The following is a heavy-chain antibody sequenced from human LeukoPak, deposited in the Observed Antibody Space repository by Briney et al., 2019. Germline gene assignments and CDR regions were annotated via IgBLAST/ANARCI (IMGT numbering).Heavy chain of an antibody. CDR3: ARSMTTVTAFDY. V-gene: IGHV1-8*02. J-gene: IGHJ4*02. Sequence: ASVKVSCKASGYTFTSYDINWVRQATGQGLEWMGWMNPNSGNTGYAQKFQGRVTMTRDMSTSTVYMELSSLRSEDTAVYYCARSMTTVTAFDYWGQGTLVTVSS. CDR2: MNPNSGNT. D-gene: IGHD4-17*01. CDR1: GYTFTSYD.